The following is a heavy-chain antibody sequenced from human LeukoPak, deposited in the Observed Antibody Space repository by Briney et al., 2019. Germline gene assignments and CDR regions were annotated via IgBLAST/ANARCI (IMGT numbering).Heavy chain of an antibody. V-gene: IGHV6-1*01. CDR3: ARGTRDGYNPTFDY. CDR2: TYYTTKWYN. CDR1: GDSVTTNSAS. Sequence: SQTLSLTCAISGDSVTTNSASWDWITQSQSRDLEWLGRTYYTTKWYNDYALSMKGRITINPDTSKNQFSLQLNSVTPEDTALYYCARGTRDGYNPTFDYWGQGTLVTVSS. J-gene: IGHJ4*02. D-gene: IGHD5-24*01.